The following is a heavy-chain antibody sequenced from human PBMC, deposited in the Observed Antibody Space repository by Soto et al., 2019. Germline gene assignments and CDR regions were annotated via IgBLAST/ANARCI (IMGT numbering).Heavy chain of an antibody. V-gene: IGHV1-8*01. CDR2: MNPNSGDT. D-gene: IGHD2-2*01. CDR1: GYTFTSYD. J-gene: IGHJ4*02. CDR3: ARIAGYCSSPSCYYFDH. Sequence: ASVKVSCKASGYTFTSYDINWVRQATGHGLEWLGWMNPNSGDTGYAQKFQGRVTMTRDTPTSTAYMELSSLRSEDAAVYFCARIAGYCSSPSCYYFDHWGQGTLVTVSS.